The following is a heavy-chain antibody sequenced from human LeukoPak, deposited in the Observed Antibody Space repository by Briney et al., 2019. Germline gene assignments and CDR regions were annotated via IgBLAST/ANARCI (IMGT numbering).Heavy chain of an antibody. J-gene: IGHJ4*02. CDR1: GYTFTGYY. CDR3: ARGQYYYDSSGYYSKFDY. Sequence: ASVTVSCTASGYTFTGYYMHWVRQAPGQGLEWMGWINPNSGGTNYAQKFQGWVTMTRDTSISTAYMELSGLRSDDTAVYYCARGQYYYDSSGYYSKFDYWGQGTLVTVSS. CDR2: INPNSGGT. D-gene: IGHD3-22*01. V-gene: IGHV1-2*04.